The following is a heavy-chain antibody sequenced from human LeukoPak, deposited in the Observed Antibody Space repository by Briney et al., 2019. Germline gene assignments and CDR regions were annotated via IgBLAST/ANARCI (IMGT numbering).Heavy chain of an antibody. J-gene: IGHJ4*02. Sequence: GGSLRLSCAASGFTFSSYGMHWVRQAPGKGLEWVAVIWYDGSNKYYADSVKGRFTISRDNSKNTLYLQMNSLRAEDTAVHYCARDSLDYYDSSGPEDYWGQGTLVTVSS. V-gene: IGHV3-33*01. CDR3: ARDSLDYYDSSGPEDY. CDR2: IWYDGSNK. D-gene: IGHD3-22*01. CDR1: GFTFSSYG.